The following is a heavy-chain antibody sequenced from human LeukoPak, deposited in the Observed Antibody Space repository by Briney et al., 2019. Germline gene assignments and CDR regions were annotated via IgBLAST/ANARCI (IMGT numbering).Heavy chain of an antibody. D-gene: IGHD4-17*01. J-gene: IGHJ4*02. V-gene: IGHV4-30-2*01. CDR3: ARDFYGDYDSRYFDY. CDR2: IYHSGST. Sequence: PSETLSLTCTVSGGSISSGGYYWSWIRQPPGKGLEWIGYIYHSGSTYYNPSLKSRVTISVDRSKNQFSLKLSSVTAADTAVYYCARDFYGDYDSRYFDYWGQGTLVTVSS. CDR1: GGSISSGGYY.